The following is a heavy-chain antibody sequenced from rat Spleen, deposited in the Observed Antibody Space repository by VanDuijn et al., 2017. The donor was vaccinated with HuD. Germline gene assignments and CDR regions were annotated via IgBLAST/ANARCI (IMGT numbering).Heavy chain of an antibody. D-gene: IGHD1-9*01. CDR3: ARRHYGYTDYFDS. CDR1: GFTFSNYD. Sequence: EVQLVESGGGLVQPGRSMKLSCAASGFTFSNYDMAWVRQGPTKGLEWVASISYDGSSTYYRDSVKARFTISRDNAKSTLSLQMDSLRSEDTATYYCARRHYGYTDYFDSWGQGVMVTVSS. V-gene: IGHV5-7*01. CDR2: ISYDGSST. J-gene: IGHJ2*01.